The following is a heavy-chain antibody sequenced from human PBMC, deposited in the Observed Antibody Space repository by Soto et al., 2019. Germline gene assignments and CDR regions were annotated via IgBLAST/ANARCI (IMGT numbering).Heavy chain of an antibody. CDR3: ARRERYYGSPGWFDP. J-gene: IGHJ5*02. D-gene: IGHD3-10*01. CDR2: VYYNENT. Sequence: ETLSLTCTVSGGSISSFAYYWGWIRQPPGKGLEWIGTVYYNENTYYNPSLKSRVTISVDTAKNQFSLNLRSVTAADTAIYFCARRERYYGSPGWFDPWGQGTLVTVSS. V-gene: IGHV4-39*01. CDR1: GGSISSFAYY.